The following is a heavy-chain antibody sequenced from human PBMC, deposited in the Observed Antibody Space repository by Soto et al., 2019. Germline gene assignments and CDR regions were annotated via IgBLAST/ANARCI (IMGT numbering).Heavy chain of an antibody. CDR2: IYYSGST. D-gene: IGHD3-22*01. CDR3: ARRLYYDSSGFEGGGMDV. Sequence: PSETLSLTCTVSVGSISSSSYYWGWIRQPPGKGLEWIGSIYYSGSTYYNPSLKSRVTISVDTSKNQFSLKLSSVTAADTAVYYCARRLYYDSSGFEGGGMDVWGQGTTVT. CDR1: VGSISSSSYY. V-gene: IGHV4-39*01. J-gene: IGHJ6*02.